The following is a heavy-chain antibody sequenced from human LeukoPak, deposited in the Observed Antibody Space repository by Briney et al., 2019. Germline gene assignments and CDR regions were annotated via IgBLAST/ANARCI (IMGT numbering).Heavy chain of an antibody. CDR2: IYTSGST. Sequence: PSETLSLTCNVSGDSITSGSYYWSWIRQPPGKGLEWIGRIYTSGSTNYNPSLKSRVTISVDTSKNQFSLKLSSVTAADTAVYYCARGYYDFWSGYSQFDYWGQGTLVTVSS. V-gene: IGHV4-61*02. CDR3: ARGYYDFWSGYSQFDY. CDR1: GDSITSGSYY. J-gene: IGHJ4*02. D-gene: IGHD3-3*01.